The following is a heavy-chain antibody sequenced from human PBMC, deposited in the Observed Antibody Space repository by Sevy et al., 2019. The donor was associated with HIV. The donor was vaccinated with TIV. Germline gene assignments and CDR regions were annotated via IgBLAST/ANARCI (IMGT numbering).Heavy chain of an antibody. CDR2: ISGSGGRT. CDR1: GFTFNNYA. J-gene: IGHJ4*02. V-gene: IGHV3-23*01. D-gene: IGHD4-17*01. CDR3: AKHDGYTVTTGYFDY. Sequence: GESLKISCAASGFTFNNYAMSWVRQAPGKGLEWVSVISGSGGRTYYADSVKGRFAIARDNSKNTLYLQMNSLRGEDTAVYYCAKHDGYTVTTGYFDYWGQGTLVTVSS.